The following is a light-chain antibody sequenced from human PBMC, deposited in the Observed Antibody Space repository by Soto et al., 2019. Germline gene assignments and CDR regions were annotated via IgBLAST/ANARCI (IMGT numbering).Light chain of an antibody. V-gene: IGKV1-39*01. Sequence: DIQMTQSPSSLSASGGDRVTITCRASQSINNYLNWYQQKPGRAPKLVIIAASRLQSVVPSRFSGSRSGTDFTLPISTLQPEELATYYCQQSYSTPHTFGQGANLEIK. CDR3: QQSYSTPHT. J-gene: IGKJ2*01. CDR2: AAS. CDR1: QSINNY.